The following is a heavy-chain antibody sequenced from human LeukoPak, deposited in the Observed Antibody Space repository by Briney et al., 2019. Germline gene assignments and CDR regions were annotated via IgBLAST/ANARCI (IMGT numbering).Heavy chain of an antibody. Sequence: GGSLRLSCAASGFTFSSYGMHWVRQAPGKGLEWVSYISSSGSTIYYADSVKGRFTISRDNAKNSLYLQMNSLRAEDTAVYYCARGADILPGYYFDYWGQGTLVTVSS. CDR3: ARGADILPGYYFDY. V-gene: IGHV3-48*01. D-gene: IGHD3-9*01. J-gene: IGHJ4*02. CDR1: GFTFSSYG. CDR2: ISSSGSTI.